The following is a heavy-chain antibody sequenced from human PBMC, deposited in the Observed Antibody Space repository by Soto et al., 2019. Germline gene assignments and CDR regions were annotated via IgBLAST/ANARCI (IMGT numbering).Heavy chain of an antibody. V-gene: IGHV4-38-2*01. CDR1: GYSIRTLY. J-gene: IGHJ2*01. CDR3: ARRPMGTTTWYFDL. D-gene: IGHD7-27*01. Sequence: QVQLQESGPGLVKTSETLSLTCVVSGYSIRTLYWGWIRQPPGTGLEWIGSIYQSGSTYYNPSLKSRVTMSIDTSKNQFSLRLSSVTVADTAIYYCARRPMGTTTWYFDLWGRGTLVSVSS. CDR2: IYQSGST.